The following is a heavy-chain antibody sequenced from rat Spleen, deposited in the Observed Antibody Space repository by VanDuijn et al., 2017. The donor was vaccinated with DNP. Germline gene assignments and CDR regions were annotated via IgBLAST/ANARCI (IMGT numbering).Heavy chain of an antibody. Sequence: EVQLQESGPGLVKPSQSLSLTCSVTGYSISSNYWGWIRKFPGSKMEWMGYISYSGSTGYNPFLKSRISITRDTSKNQFFLQLNSVTTEDIAADYCARGLNYGGFSYAWYFDFWGPGAMVTVSS. J-gene: IGHJ1*01. V-gene: IGHV3-1*01. CDR2: ISYSGST. CDR3: ARGLNYGGFSYAWYFDF. CDR1: GYSISSNY. D-gene: IGHD1-11*01.